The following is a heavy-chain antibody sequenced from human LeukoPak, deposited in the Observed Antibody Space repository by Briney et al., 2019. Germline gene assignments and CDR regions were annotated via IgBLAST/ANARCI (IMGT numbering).Heavy chain of an antibody. CDR1: GFIFGGHA. CDR3: ARERYSVNDYDAFDI. D-gene: IGHD5/OR15-5a*01. V-gene: IGHV3-64*02. Sequence: GGSLILSCAASGFIFGGHAMHWVRQAPGKGLEYVSTINSNGGRIYYADSVKGRFTISRDNSKNTLSLQMGSLRTEDMAVYYCARERYSVNDYDAFDIWGQGTMVTVSS. CDR2: INSNGGRI. J-gene: IGHJ3*02.